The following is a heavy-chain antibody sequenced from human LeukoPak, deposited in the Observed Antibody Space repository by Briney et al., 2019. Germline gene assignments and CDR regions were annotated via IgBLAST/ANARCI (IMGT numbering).Heavy chain of an antibody. V-gene: IGHV3-23*01. J-gene: IGHJ4*02. CDR2: ISCSDGTT. CDR3: AKVDSSGFYSKNFHY. D-gene: IGHD3-22*01. CDR1: GFTFSSYA. Sequence: SGGSLRLSCAASGFTFSSYAMSWVRQAPGKGLEWVSGISCSDGTTYYADSVKGRFTISRDNSRNTLYLQMNSLSAEDTAVYYCAKVDSSGFYSKNFHYRGQGSLVTVSS.